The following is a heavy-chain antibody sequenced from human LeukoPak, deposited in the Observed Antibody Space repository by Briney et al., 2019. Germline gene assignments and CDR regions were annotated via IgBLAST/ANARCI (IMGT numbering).Heavy chain of an antibody. Sequence: PGRSLRLSCAASGFTFSSYGMHWVRQAPGKGLEWVANIKQDGSERYYVDSVKGRFTISRDNAKNSLYLQMNSLRDEDTALYYCATSAAGFDYWGQGALITVSS. J-gene: IGHJ4*02. D-gene: IGHD6-13*01. CDR1: GFTFSSYG. V-gene: IGHV3-7*01. CDR3: ATSAAGFDY. CDR2: IKQDGSER.